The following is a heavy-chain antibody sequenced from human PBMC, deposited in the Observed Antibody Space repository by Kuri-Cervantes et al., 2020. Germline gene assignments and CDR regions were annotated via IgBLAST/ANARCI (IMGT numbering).Heavy chain of an antibody. D-gene: IGHD3-10*01. CDR1: GGSISSSSYY. Sequence: SETLSLTCSVSGGSISSSSYYWGWIRQPPGKGLEWIGSIYYSGSTYYNPYLKSRVTISLDTSKNQFSLTLSSVTAADTDVYYCASEPPGGGLANYWGQGTLVTVSS. CDR2: IYYSGST. J-gene: IGHJ4*02. CDR3: ASEPPGGGLANY. V-gene: IGHV4-39*07.